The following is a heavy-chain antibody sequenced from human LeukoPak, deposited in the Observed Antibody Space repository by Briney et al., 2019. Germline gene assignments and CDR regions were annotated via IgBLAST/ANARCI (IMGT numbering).Heavy chain of an antibody. CDR1: GYTFTSSD. D-gene: IGHD6-13*01. CDR2: INPNSGGT. J-gene: IGHJ4*02. V-gene: IGHV1-8*01. CDR3: ARGRSGLAAAGTYDY. Sequence: ASEKVSCKASGYTFTSSDINWVRQAAGQGLEWMGWINPNSGGTGYAQKFQGRVTMTANTSINTAYMELSSLRFDDTAVYYCARGRSGLAAAGTYDYWGQGTLITVSS.